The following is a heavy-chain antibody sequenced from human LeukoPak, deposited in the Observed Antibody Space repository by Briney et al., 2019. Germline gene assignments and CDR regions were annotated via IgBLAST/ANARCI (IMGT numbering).Heavy chain of an antibody. V-gene: IGHV3-23*01. CDR1: GFTFGGYA. CDR3: ARDRDDDGAPDAFDM. Sequence: PGGSPRLSCAASGFTFGGYAMNWVRQAPGTGLEWVSTISGSGGSTYYADSVKGRFTISRDNSKNTLYMQMNSLRADDTAVYYCARDRDDDGAPDAFDMWGQGTMVTVSS. CDR2: ISGSGGST. D-gene: IGHD4-17*01. J-gene: IGHJ3*02.